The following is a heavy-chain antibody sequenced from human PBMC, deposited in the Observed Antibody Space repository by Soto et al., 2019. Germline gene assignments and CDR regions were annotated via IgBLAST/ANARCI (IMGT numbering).Heavy chain of an antibody. CDR1: GFTFSSYA. CDR2: ISGSGGST. J-gene: IGHJ3*02. V-gene: IGHV3-23*01. CDR3: AKDRLELLWFGELLFLPSLDAFDI. D-gene: IGHD3-10*01. Sequence: GGSLRLSCAASGFTFSSYAMSWVRQAPGKGLEWVSAISGSGGSTYYADSVKGRFTISRDNSKNTLYLQMNSLRAEDTAVYYCAKDRLELLWFGELLFLPSLDAFDIWGQGTMVTVSS.